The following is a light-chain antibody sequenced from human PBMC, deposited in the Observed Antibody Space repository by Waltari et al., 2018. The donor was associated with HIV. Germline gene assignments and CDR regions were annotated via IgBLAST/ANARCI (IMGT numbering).Light chain of an antibody. CDR2: AAS. CDR1: QTISTY. J-gene: IGKJ3*01. CDR3: QQSYSGLT. V-gene: IGKV1-39*01. Sequence: DIQMTQSPSSLYASLGDRIIITCRASQTISTYVNWYQHKPGRAPNLRIYAASSLHSGVPSRFSGSGSGTDFTLTINSLQAEDFATYYCQQSYSGLTFGPGTKVD.